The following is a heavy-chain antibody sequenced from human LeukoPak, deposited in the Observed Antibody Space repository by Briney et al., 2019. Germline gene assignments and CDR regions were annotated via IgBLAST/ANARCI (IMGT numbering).Heavy chain of an antibody. CDR2: INHSGGT. D-gene: IGHD6-13*01. Sequence: SETLSLTCAVYGGSFSGYYWSWIRQPPGKGLEWIAEINHSGGTNYNPSLKSRVTISVDTSKNQFSLKLTSVTAADTAVYYCASTRQYSSSWYYRFDPWGQGTLVTVPS. J-gene: IGHJ5*02. CDR1: GGSFSGYY. CDR3: ASTRQYSSSWYYRFDP. V-gene: IGHV4-34*01.